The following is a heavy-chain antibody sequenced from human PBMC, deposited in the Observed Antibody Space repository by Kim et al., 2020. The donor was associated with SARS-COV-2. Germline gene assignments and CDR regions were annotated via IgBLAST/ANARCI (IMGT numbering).Heavy chain of an antibody. D-gene: IGHD6-19*01. J-gene: IGHJ6*02. V-gene: IGHV1-18*01. Sequence: ASVKVSCQASGYTFTSYGISWVRQAPGQGLEWMGWISAYNGNTNYAQKLQGRVTMTTDTSTSTAYMELRSLRSDDTAVYYCARDKLAVAGSYYYYGMDVWGQGTTVTVSS. CDR3: ARDKLAVAGSYYYYGMDV. CDR2: ISAYNGNT. CDR1: GYTFTSYG.